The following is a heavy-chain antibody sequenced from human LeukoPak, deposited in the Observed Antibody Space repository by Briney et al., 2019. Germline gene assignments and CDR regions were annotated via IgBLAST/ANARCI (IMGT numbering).Heavy chain of an antibody. CDR2: ISAYNGNT. Sequence: GASVKVSCKASGYTFTSYGISWVRQAPGQGLEWMGWISAYNGNTNYAQKLQGRVTMTTDTSTSTAYMELRSLRSDDTAVYYCARDPYDFWSGYYFWFDPWGQGTLVTVSS. CDR1: GYTFTSYG. CDR3: ARDPYDFWSGYYFWFDP. V-gene: IGHV1-18*01. J-gene: IGHJ5*02. D-gene: IGHD3-3*01.